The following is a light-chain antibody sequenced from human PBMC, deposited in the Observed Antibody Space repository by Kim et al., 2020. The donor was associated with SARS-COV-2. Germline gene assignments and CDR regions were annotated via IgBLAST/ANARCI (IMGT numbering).Light chain of an antibody. CDR1: QSVGSPS. CDR3: QQYGSSPRT. Sequence: SSGESATLSCSASQSVGSPSSSWYQQKPGQSPRPLIYGASSMATCIPDKFSSSGSGTDFTLTISRLEPEDFAVYYCQQYGSSPRTVGQGTKVDIK. V-gene: IGKV3-20*01. J-gene: IGKJ1*01. CDR2: GAS.